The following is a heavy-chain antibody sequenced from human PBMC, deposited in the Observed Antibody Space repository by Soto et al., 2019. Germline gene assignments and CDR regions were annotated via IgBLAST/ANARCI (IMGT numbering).Heavy chain of an antibody. J-gene: IGHJ5*02. CDR2: ISSSSSTI. V-gene: IGHV3-48*01. CDR3: ARDNWFDP. CDR1: GFTFSSYS. Sequence: EVKLVESGGGLVQPGGSLRLSCEASGFTFSSYSMNWVRQAPGKGLEWVSYISSSSSTISYADSVKGRFTISRDNAKNPLYLQMNGLRADDTAVYYCARDNWFDPWGHGTLVTVAS.